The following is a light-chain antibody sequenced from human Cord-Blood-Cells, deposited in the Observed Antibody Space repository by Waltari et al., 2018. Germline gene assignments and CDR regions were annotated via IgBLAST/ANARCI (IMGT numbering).Light chain of an antibody. CDR2: DVS. J-gene: IGLJ3*02. CDR3: CSYAGSYTWV. Sequence: QSALTQPRSVSGSPGQSVTISCTGTSSDVCGYKYVSWYQQHPGKAPKLMIYDVSKRPSGVPDRFSGSKSGNTASLTSSGLQAEDEADYYCCSYAGSYTWVFGGGTKLTVL. CDR1: SSDVCGYKY. V-gene: IGLV2-11*01.